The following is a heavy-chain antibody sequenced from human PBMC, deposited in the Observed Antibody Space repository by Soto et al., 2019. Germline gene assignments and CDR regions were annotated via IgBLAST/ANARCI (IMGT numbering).Heavy chain of an antibody. V-gene: IGHV1-69*13. CDR3: ARVHGVDWFDP. J-gene: IGHJ5*02. CDR1: GYTFTTYG. D-gene: IGHD4-17*01. CDR2: IIPIFGTA. Sequence: QVQLVQSAAEVKKPGASVKVSCKTSGYTFTTYGISWVRQAPGQGLEWMGGIIPIFGTANYAQKFQGRVTITADESTSTAYMELSSLRSEDTAVYYCARVHGVDWFDPWGQGTLVTVSS.